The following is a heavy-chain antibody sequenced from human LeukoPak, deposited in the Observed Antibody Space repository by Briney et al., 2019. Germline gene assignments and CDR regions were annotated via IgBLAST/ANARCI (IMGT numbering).Heavy chain of an antibody. D-gene: IGHD6-19*01. CDR3: AGSIAVAGIDY. J-gene: IGHJ4*02. CDR1: GGSISSYY. V-gene: IGHV4-59*01. Sequence: PSETLSLTCTVSGGSISSYYWSWIRQPPGKGLEWIGYIYYSGSTNYNPSLKSRVTISVDTSKNQFSLKLSSVTAADTAVYYCAGSIAVAGIDYWGQRTLVTVSS. CDR2: IYYSGST.